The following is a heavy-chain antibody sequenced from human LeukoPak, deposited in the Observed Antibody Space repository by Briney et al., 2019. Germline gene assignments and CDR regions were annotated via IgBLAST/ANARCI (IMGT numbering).Heavy chain of an antibody. CDR2: FSNSGRT. CDR3: AREGPYGSGSYADD. V-gene: IGHV4-59*01. D-gene: IGHD3-10*01. CDR1: GGSISNYY. J-gene: IGHJ4*02. Sequence: PSETLSLTRNVSGGSISNYYWSWIRQPPGEGLEWIGYFSNSGRTNYNPSLKSRVTISADTSKNQVSLKLTSVTAADTAVCYCAREGPYGSGSYADDWGQGTLVTVSS.